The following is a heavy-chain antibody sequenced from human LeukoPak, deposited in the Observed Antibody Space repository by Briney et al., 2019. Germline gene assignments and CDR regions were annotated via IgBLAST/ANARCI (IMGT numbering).Heavy chain of an antibody. CDR3: ARAAGRDTTSGLDFDY. J-gene: IGHJ4*02. CDR1: GGSITSYY. V-gene: IGHV4-4*07. Sequence: PSETLSLTCTVSGGSITSYYWSWLRQSAGKGLEWIGRIYTSGSTNYNPSLKSRVSTSVDTSKNQFSLKLSSVTAADTAVYYCARAAGRDTTSGLDFDYWGQGILVTVSS. D-gene: IGHD1-26*01. CDR2: IYTSGST.